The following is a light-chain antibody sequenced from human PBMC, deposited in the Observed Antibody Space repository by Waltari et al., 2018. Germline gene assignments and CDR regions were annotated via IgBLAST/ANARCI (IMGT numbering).Light chain of an antibody. CDR1: QTIRTTY. V-gene: IGKV3-20*01. CDR2: GTF. CDR3: QQYDISPRT. J-gene: IGKJ4*01. Sequence: EIVLTQIPATLSLPPGEVATLSCSTSQTIRTTYLAWYQQKPGQAPTLLLDGTFSRATSIPDWFTGSWSGTDFSLTISSLEPEDFATYYCQQYDISPRTFGGGTKVEIK.